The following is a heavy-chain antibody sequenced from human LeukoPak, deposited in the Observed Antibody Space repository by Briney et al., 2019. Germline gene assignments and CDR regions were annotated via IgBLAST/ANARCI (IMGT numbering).Heavy chain of an antibody. CDR3: ARARYSNSWYAVDI. CDR1: GGSISSYY. Sequence: SETLSLTCIVSGGSISSYYWSWIRQPPGKGLEWIGYIYHTGSNNYSPSLKSRVTMSVDTSKNQFSLKLSSATAADTAVYYCARARYSNSWYAVDIWGQGTMVTVSS. D-gene: IGHD6-13*01. J-gene: IGHJ3*02. CDR2: IYHTGSN. V-gene: IGHV4-59*08.